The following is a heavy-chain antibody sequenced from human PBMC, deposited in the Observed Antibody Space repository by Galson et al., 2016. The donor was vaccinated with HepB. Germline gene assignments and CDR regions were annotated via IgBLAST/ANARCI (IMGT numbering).Heavy chain of an antibody. Sequence: SLRLSCAGSGFTFSNAWMSWVRQAPGKGLEWVGRIKSKTDGGTTDDASPVKGRFTISGDDSKNTLYLQMNSRKTEDTAVYYCTTGGGNWALGMDVWGQGTTVTVS. CDR2: IKSKTDGGTT. CDR3: TTGGGNWALGMDV. J-gene: IGHJ6*02. V-gene: IGHV3-15*01. CDR1: GFTFSNAW. D-gene: IGHD1-1*01.